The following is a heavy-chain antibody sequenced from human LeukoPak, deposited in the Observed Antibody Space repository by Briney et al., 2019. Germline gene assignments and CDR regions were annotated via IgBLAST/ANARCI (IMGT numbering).Heavy chain of an antibody. V-gene: IGHV3-23*01. CDR2: ISDSGGST. Sequence: PGGSLRLSCAASGFTFSSYAMSWVRQAPGKGLEWVSAISDSGGSTYYADSVKGRFTTSRDNPKNTLYLQMNSLRAEDTAVYYCAKDVGPGHYWGQGTLVTVSS. CDR3: AKDVGPGHY. CDR1: GFTFSSYA. J-gene: IGHJ4*02.